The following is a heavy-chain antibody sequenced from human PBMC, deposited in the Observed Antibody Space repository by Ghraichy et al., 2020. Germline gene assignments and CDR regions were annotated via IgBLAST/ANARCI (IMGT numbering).Heavy chain of an antibody. V-gene: IGHV4-59*01. CDR2: IYYSGST. CDR1: GGSISSYY. D-gene: IGHD3-22*01. Sequence: SETLSLTCTVSGGSISSYYWSWIRQPPGKGLEWIGYIYYSGSTNYNPSLKSRVTISVDTSKNQFSLKLSSVTAADTAVYYCARCIPYYYDSSGYYWHAFDIWGQGTMVTVSS. J-gene: IGHJ3*02. CDR3: ARCIPYYYDSSGYYWHAFDI.